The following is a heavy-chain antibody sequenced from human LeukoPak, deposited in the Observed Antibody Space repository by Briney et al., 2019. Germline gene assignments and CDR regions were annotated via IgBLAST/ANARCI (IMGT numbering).Heavy chain of an antibody. CDR1: GFTFSDYY. V-gene: IGHV3-11*01. CDR3: ARVSPPRLRRDSSGYYSLDY. D-gene: IGHD3-22*01. Sequence: PGGSLRLSCAASGFTFSDYYMSWIRQAPGKGLEWVSYISSSGSTIYYADSVKGRFTISRDNAKNSLYLQMNSLRAEDTAVYYCARVSPPRLRRDSSGYYSLDYWGQGTLVTVSS. CDR2: ISSSGSTI. J-gene: IGHJ4*02.